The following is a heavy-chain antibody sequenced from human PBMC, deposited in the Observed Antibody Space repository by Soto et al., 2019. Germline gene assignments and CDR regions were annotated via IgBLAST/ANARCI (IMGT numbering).Heavy chain of an antibody. CDR3: ARDLRYSSGWYIDY. CDR2: IYYSGST. Sequence: KTSETLSLTCTVSGGSISSYYWSWIRQPPGKGLEWIGYIYYSGSTNYNPSLKSRVTISVDTSKNQFSLKLSSVTAADTAVYYCARDLRYSSGWYIDYWGQGTLVTVSS. J-gene: IGHJ4*02. CDR1: GGSISSYY. D-gene: IGHD6-19*01. V-gene: IGHV4-59*01.